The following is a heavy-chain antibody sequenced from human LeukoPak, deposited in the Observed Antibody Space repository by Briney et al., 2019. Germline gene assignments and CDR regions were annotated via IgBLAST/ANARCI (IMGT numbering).Heavy chain of an antibody. CDR3: ARGWGQWGLAWGFDI. CDR1: GYTFTSYD. CDR2: MNPNSGNT. J-gene: IGHJ3*02. Sequence: ASVKVSCKASGYTFTSYDINWVRQATGQGLDSMGWMNPNSGNTGYAQKFQGRVTMTRNTSISTTYMELSSLRSEDTAVYYCARGWGQWGLAWGFDIWGQGTMVTVSS. V-gene: IGHV1-8*01. D-gene: IGHD1-26*01.